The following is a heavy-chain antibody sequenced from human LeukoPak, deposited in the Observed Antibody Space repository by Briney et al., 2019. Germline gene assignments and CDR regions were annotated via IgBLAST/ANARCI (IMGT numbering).Heavy chain of an antibody. CDR1: GGSFSGYY. V-gene: IGHV4-34*01. CDR3: ARGGGSALRS. CDR2: INHSGST. D-gene: IGHD3-16*01. Sequence: SSETLSLTCAVYGGSFSGYYWSWIRQPPGKGLEWIGEINHSGSTNYNPSLKSRVTISVDTSKNQFSLKLSSVTAADTAVYYCARGGGSALRSWGQGTLVTVSS. J-gene: IGHJ5*02.